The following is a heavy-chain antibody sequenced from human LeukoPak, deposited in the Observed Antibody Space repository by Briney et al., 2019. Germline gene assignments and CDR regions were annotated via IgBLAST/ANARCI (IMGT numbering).Heavy chain of an antibody. CDR2: IYYSGST. D-gene: IGHD4-17*01. CDR3: ARLVVTTAREYYYGMDV. J-gene: IGHJ6*02. CDR1: GGSISSYY. V-gene: IGHV4-59*08. Sequence: PSETLSLTCTVSGGSISSYYWSWIRQPPGKGLEWIGYIYYSGSTNYNPSLKSRVTISVGTSKNQFSLKLSSVTAADTAVYYCARLVVTTAREYYYGMDVWGQGTTVTVSS.